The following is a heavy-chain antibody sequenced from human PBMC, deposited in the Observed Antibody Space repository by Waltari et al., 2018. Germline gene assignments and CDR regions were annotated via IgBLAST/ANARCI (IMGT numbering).Heavy chain of an antibody. Sequence: EVQVVESGGGLVQPGGSLNLSCDTSGFPFTASTIHWVRQTSGKGLEWIGRIRSKPNNYATRYTASVEGRFTISRDDSENTAYLQMSSLMTEDTAVYYCTGGAVTGTDFWGQGTLVTVSS. CDR1: GFPFTAST. J-gene: IGHJ4*02. CDR2: IRSKPNNYAT. CDR3: TGGAVTGTDF. V-gene: IGHV3-73*01. D-gene: IGHD6-13*01.